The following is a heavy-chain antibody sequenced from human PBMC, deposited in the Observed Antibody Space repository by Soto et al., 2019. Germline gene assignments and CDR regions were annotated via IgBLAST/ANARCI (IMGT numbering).Heavy chain of an antibody. V-gene: IGHV3-23*01. CDR3: AKDQKEGNYDFWSGYQDYYYDGLDV. D-gene: IGHD3-3*01. J-gene: IGHJ6*02. CDR2: ISGSGGGT. CDR1: GFTFSSYA. Sequence: EVQVLESGGGLAQPGGSLRLSCAASGFTFSSYAMSWVRQAPGKGLEWVSGISGSGGGTYYADSVTGRFTISRDNSKNKLFLQINSRRAEDTAVYYCAKDQKEGNYDFWSGYQDYYYDGLDVWGQGTTVTVSS.